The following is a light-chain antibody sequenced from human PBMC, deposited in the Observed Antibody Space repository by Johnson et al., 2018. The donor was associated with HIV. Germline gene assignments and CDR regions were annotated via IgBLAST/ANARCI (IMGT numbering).Light chain of an antibody. CDR3: GTWESRPNAYV. J-gene: IGLJ1*01. CDR2: DTY. Sequence: QSVLTQPPSVSAAPGQKVTISCSGSSSNIGNNYVSWYQQLPGTAPKLLIYDTYKRFFEIPDRFSGPKSGPSATLGITGLPTGDEADYYCGTWESRPNAYVFGTGTKVTGL. CDR1: SSNIGNNY. V-gene: IGLV1-51*01.